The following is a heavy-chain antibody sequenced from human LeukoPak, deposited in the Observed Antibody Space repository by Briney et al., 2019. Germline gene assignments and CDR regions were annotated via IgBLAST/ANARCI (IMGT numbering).Heavy chain of an antibody. D-gene: IGHD3-22*01. CDR2: MYYSGST. CDR1: GGSISSSSYY. Sequence: PSETMSLTCTVSGGSISSSSYYWGWIRQPPGKGLEWIGSMYYSGSTYYNPSLKCRVTISVDTAKNQFSLKLSSVTAADTAVYYCATTGYYYDSSGYYGYWGQGTLVTVSS. V-gene: IGHV4-39*01. J-gene: IGHJ4*02. CDR3: ATTGYYYDSSGYYGY.